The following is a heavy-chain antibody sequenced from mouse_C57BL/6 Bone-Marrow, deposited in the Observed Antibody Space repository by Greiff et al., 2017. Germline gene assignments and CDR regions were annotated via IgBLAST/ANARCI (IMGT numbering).Heavy chain of an antibody. D-gene: IGHD1-2*01. CDR3: ARDYYGPGYYFDY. J-gene: IGHJ2*01. Sequence: EVKLMESEGGLVQPGSSMKLSCTASGFTFSDYYMAWVRQVPEKGLEWVANINYDGSSTYYLDSLKSRFIISRDNAKNILYLQMSSLKSEDTATXYCARDYYGPGYYFDYWGQGTTLTVSS. V-gene: IGHV5-16*01. CDR1: GFTFSDYY. CDR2: INYDGSST.